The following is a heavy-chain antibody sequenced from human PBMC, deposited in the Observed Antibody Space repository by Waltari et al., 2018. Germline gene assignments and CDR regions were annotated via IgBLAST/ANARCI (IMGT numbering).Heavy chain of an antibody. CDR3: ARPVKSVWSIYQNNYGMKV. CDR1: GFTFSTYS. D-gene: IGHD3-3*01. J-gene: IGHJ6*02. CDR2: ITSTRSYI. Sequence: EVQLVESGGGLVKPGGSLRLSCAASGFTFSTYSMSWVRQVPGKGLEWVSSITSTRSYIYYADAVKGRFTVSRDNAKNSLYLQMNSLRAEDTAVYYCARPVKSVWSIYQNNYGMKVGGQGP. V-gene: IGHV3-21*01.